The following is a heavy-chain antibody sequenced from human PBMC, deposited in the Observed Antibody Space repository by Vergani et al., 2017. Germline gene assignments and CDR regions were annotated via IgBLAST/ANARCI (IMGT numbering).Heavy chain of an antibody. CDR3: ARKGPVSYGGSPFDY. J-gene: IGHJ4*02. CDR2: ISADNGNT. Sequence: QVQLVQSGAEVKKPGASVKVSCKASGYTFTSYGISWVRQDPGQGLEWMGWISADNGNTNYAQKLQGRVTMTTDTSTRTAYMELRSLRSEDTAVHYCARKGPVSYGGSPFDYWGQGTLVTVSS. D-gene: IGHD5-12*01. CDR1: GYTFTSYG. V-gene: IGHV1-18*04.